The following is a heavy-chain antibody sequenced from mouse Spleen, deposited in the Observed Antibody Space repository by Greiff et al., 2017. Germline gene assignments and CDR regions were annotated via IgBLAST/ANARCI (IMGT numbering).Heavy chain of an antibody. Sequence: QVQLQQPGAELVRPGSSVKLSCKASGYTFTSYWMHWVKQRPGRGLEWIGRIDPNSGGTKYNQKFKDKATLTADKSSSTAYMQLSSLTYEDSAVYYCARSHYYERGYFDYWGQGTTLTVSS. CDR2: IDPNSGGT. J-gene: IGHJ2*01. CDR1: GYTFTSYW. D-gene: IGHD1-2*01. V-gene: IGHV1-62-3*01. CDR3: ARSHYYERGYFDY.